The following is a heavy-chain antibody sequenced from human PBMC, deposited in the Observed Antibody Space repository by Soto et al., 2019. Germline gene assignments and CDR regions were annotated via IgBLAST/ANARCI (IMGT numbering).Heavy chain of an antibody. V-gene: IGHV3-21*01. D-gene: IGHD2-15*01. CDR1: GFTFSSYA. Sequence: GGSLRLSCAASGFTFSSYALNWVRQAPGKGLEWVSSISSSSSYIYYADSVKGRFTISRDNAKNSLYLQMNSLRAEDTAVYYCASLVVVAATVDYWGQGTLVTVS. J-gene: IGHJ4*02. CDR3: ASLVVVAATVDY. CDR2: ISSSSSYI.